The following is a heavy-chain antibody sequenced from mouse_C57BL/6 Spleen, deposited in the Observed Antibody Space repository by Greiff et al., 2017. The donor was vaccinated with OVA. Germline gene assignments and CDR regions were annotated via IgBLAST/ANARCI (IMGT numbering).Heavy chain of an antibody. Sequence: DVHLVESGGGLVQPGGSLKLSCAASGFTFSDYYMYWVRQTPEKRLEWVAYISNGGGSTYYPDTVKGRFTISRDNAKNTLYLQMSRLKSEDTAMYYCARGYYGSIDYWGQGTTLTVSS. J-gene: IGHJ2*01. CDR3: ARGYYGSIDY. CDR2: ISNGGGST. D-gene: IGHD1-1*01. CDR1: GFTFSDYY. V-gene: IGHV5-12*01.